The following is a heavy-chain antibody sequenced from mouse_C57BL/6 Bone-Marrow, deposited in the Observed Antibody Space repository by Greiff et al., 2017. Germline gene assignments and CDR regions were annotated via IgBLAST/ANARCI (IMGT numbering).Heavy chain of an antibody. J-gene: IGHJ2*01. D-gene: IGHD2-3*01. Sequence: EVQLQQSGPELVKPGASVKISCKASGYTFTDYYMNWVKQSHGKSLEWIGDINPNNGGTSYNQKFKGKATLTVDKSSSTAYMELRSLTSEDSAVYYCAIWLLLDYWGQGTTLTVSS. CDR2: INPNNGGT. CDR1: GYTFTDYY. V-gene: IGHV1-26*01. CDR3: AIWLLLDY.